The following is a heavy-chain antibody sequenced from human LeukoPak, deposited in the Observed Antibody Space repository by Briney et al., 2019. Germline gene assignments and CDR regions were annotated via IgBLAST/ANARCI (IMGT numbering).Heavy chain of an antibody. D-gene: IGHD1-14*01. CDR3: ARDQQYHRPAGWFDP. CDR1: DGSISSNSYY. CDR2: ISYSGRT. Sequence: SEALSLTCTASDGSISSNSYYWGWIRQPPGKGLEWIGSISYSGRTYYNPSLESRVTISVDASKNQFSLELNSVTAADTAVYYCARDQQYHRPAGWFDPWGQRTLVTVSS. J-gene: IGHJ5*02. V-gene: IGHV4-39*01.